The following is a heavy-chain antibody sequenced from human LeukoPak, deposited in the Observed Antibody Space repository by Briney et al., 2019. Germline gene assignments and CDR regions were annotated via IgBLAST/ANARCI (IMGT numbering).Heavy chain of an antibody. CDR1: GGSISSYY. CDR2: IYTSGSS. CDR3: ARYSAQRFDP. J-gene: IGHJ5*02. Sequence: SETLSLTCTVSGGSISSYYWRLIRQPAGKGLEWIGRIYTSGSSNFNPSLKSRVTMSVNTSKNQFSLKLSSVTAADTAVYYCARYSAQRFDPWGQGTLVTVSS. D-gene: IGHD4-11*01. V-gene: IGHV4-4*07.